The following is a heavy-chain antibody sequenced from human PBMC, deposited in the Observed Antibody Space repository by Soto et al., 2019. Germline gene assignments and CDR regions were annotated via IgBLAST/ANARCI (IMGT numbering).Heavy chain of an antibody. J-gene: IGHJ4*02. CDR2: ISYDGSNK. V-gene: IGHV3-30*03. CDR1: GFTFSSYG. CDR3: ARENQPPGYCSGGTCYHGTLDY. D-gene: IGHD2-15*01. Sequence: GGSLRLSCAASGFTFSSYGMHWVRQAPGKGLEWVAVISYDGSNKYYADSVKGRFTISRDNSKNTLYLQMNSLRVEDTAVYYCARENQPPGYCSGGTCYHGTLDYWGQGTLVTVSS.